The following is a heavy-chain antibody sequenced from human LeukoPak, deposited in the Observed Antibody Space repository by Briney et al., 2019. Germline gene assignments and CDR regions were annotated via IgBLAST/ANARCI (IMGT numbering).Heavy chain of an antibody. CDR1: GVPFRGFF. Sequence: SETLSLTCAVYGVPFRGFFWSWIRQAPGKGLQGFGEISHSGSSNYNPSLKSRITISVDTSKSQFSLRLTSVTAADTAVSYCARGIFYGGRNQYIWFDLWGQGTLVTVSS. D-gene: IGHD4-23*01. CDR2: ISHSGSS. V-gene: IGHV4-34*01. CDR3: ARGIFYGGRNQYIWFDL. J-gene: IGHJ5*02.